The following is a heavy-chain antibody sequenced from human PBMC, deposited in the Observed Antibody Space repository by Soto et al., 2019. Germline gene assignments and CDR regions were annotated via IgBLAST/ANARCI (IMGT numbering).Heavy chain of an antibody. V-gene: IGHV1-2*04. Sequence: ASVKVSCKASGYTFTGYYMHWVRQAPGQGLEWMGWINPNSGGTNYAQKFQGWVTMTRDTSISTAYMELSRLRSDDTAVYYCARWVGASLDAFDIWGQGTMVTVSS. CDR1: GYTFTGYY. CDR2: INPNSGGT. CDR3: ARWVGASLDAFDI. J-gene: IGHJ3*02. D-gene: IGHD1-26*01.